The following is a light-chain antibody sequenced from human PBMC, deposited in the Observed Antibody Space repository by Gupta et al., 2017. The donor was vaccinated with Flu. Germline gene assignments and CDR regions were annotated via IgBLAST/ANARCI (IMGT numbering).Light chain of an antibody. CDR3: KHFNNWQQEKSFT. CDR1: QSVGVN. CDR2: GAS. Sequence: EIVMTQSPATLSVSPGERATLSCRASQSVGVNLAWYQQKPGQAPSLLSYGASTRASGITDRFSASGSGKEFKRKISSQQSEEWGVYSCKHFNNWQQEKSFTFGHGTKVDIK. V-gene: IGKV3-15*01. J-gene: IGKJ3*01.